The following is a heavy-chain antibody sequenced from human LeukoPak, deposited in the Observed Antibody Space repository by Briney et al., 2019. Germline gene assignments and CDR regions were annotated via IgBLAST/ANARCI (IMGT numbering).Heavy chain of an antibody. Sequence: SETLSLTCTVSGGSISSYYWSWIRQPPGKGLEWIGYIYYSGSTNYNPSLKSRVTISVDTSKDQFSLKLSSVTAADTAVYYCARQDTTVALWYFDYWGQGTLVTVSS. V-gene: IGHV4-59*08. CDR2: IYYSGST. CDR3: ARQDTTVALWYFDY. CDR1: GGSISSYY. D-gene: IGHD4-23*01. J-gene: IGHJ4*02.